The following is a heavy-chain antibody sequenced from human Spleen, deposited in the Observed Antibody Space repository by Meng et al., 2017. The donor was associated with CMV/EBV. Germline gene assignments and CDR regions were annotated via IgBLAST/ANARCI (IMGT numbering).Heavy chain of an antibody. D-gene: IGHD1-26*01. CDR3: ARGGGTRGFDY. Sequence: LICTVSGGSISSYYWGWIRQPPGKGLKWIAYIYDTGSSNYNPSLESRVTISVDTSKNQFSLKLTSVTAADTAVYYCARGGGTRGFDYWGQGTLVTVSS. CDR2: IYDTGSS. J-gene: IGHJ4*02. V-gene: IGHV4-59*01. CDR1: GGSISSYY.